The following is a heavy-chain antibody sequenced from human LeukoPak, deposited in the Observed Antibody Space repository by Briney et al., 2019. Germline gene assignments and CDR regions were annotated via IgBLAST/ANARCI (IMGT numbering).Heavy chain of an antibody. CDR1: GFSVGTNY. D-gene: IGHD4-23*01. J-gene: IGHJ5*01. V-gene: IGHV3-53*01. CDR2: IYARGNT. CDR3: VGGHDLEFEF. Sequence: QAGGSLRLSCAASGFSVGTNYMTWVRQAPGKGLEWVSMIYARGNTYYRDSVKGRFTISRDSSKNTVFLHMSGLRDDDTAVYYCVGGHDLEFEFWGQGTLVIVSS.